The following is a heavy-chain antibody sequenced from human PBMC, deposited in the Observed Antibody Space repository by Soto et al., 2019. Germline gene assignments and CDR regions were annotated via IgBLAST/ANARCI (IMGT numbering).Heavy chain of an antibody. CDR2: IWYDGSNK. J-gene: IGHJ4*02. Sequence: QVQLVESGGGVVQPGRSLRLSCAASGFTFSDYGMHWVRQAPGKGLEWVAVIWYDGSNKYYTDSVKGRFTISRDNSKNTLYLQMNSRRVEDTAVYYCARGLQWSDYWGQGALVTVSS. CDR1: GFTFSDYG. D-gene: IGHD2-15*01. CDR3: ARGLQWSDY. V-gene: IGHV3-33*01.